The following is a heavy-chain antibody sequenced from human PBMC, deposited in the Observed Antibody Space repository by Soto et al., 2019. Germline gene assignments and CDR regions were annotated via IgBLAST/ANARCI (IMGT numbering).Heavy chain of an antibody. V-gene: IGHV1-2*04. J-gene: IGHJ6*02. Sequence: ASVKVSCKASGYTFTGYYMHWVRQAPGRGLEWMGWINPNSGGTNYAQKFQGWVTMTRDTSISTAYMELSRLRSDDTAVYYCARGTSGYWGYYYYGMDVWGQGTTVTSP. D-gene: IGHD3-3*01. CDR3: ARGTSGYWGYYYYGMDV. CDR1: GYTFTGYY. CDR2: INPNSGGT.